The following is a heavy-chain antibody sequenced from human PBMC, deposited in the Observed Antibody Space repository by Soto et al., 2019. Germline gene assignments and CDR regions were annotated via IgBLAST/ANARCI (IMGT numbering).Heavy chain of an antibody. CDR1: GFTFDDYT. V-gene: IGHV3-43*01. J-gene: IGHJ4*02. Sequence: EVQLVESGGVVVQPGGSLRLSCAASGFTFDDYTMHWVRQAPGKGLEWVSLISWDGGSTYYADSVKGRITISRDNSKNSLYLQMNSLRTEDTALYYCAKDLEGAGSLDYWGQGTLVTVSS. D-gene: IGHD3-10*01. CDR2: ISWDGGST. CDR3: AKDLEGAGSLDY.